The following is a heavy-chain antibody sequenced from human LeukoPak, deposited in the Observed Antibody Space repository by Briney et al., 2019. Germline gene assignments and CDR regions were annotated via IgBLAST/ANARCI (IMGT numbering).Heavy chain of an antibody. CDR3: ARWGPYFDY. CDR2: VNYRRRS. D-gene: IGHD7-27*01. V-gene: IGHV4-4*02. CDR1: GDSIRSSNW. Sequence: SGTLSLTCAVSGDSIRSSNWWSWVRQAPGKGLEWIGEVNYRRRSNYTPSLKSRVTMSVDEPKNQFPLKLNSVTAADTAVYYCARWGPYFDYWGQGILVTVSS. J-gene: IGHJ4*02.